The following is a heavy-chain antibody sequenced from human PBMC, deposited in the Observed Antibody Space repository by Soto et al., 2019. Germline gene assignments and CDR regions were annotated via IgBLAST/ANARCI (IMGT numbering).Heavy chain of an antibody. CDR1: GFTFSNYW. Sequence: PGGSLRLSCEASGFTFSNYWMSWVRQTPGKGLEWVANIKKDGSGKYYVDSVKGRFTISRDNAKNSLFLQMNSLRAEDTAVYYCARDPRDSEYAIFDYWGQGTLVTVSS. CDR3: ARDPRDSEYAIFDY. D-gene: IGHD1-26*01. J-gene: IGHJ4*02. CDR2: IKKDGSGK. V-gene: IGHV3-7*04.